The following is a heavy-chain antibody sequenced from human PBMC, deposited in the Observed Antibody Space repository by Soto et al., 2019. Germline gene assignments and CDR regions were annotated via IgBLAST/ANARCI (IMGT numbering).Heavy chain of an antibody. CDR1: GFTFSSYA. CDR3: AKGEGRTYYYDSSGYMN. Sequence: GGSLRLSCAASGFTFSSYAMSWVRQAPGKGLEWVSAISGSGGSTYYADSVKGRFTISRDNSKNTLYLQMNSLRAEDTAVYYCAKGEGRTYYYDSSGYMNWGQGTMVTVSS. D-gene: IGHD3-22*01. V-gene: IGHV3-23*01. CDR2: ISGSGGST. J-gene: IGHJ3*01.